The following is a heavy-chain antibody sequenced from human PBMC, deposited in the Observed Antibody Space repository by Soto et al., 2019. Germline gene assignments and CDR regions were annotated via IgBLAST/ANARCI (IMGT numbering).Heavy chain of an antibody. Sequence: QVPLVQSGAEVKKPGSSVTVSCKASGVTFSSYAIHWVRQAPGQGLEWMGGIIPMYGPAKYAQRFQGRVTITADESTTTVYMELTSLTSQDTAVYYCARVTSMVRGVIDNWFDPWGHGTLVTVSS. J-gene: IGHJ5*02. D-gene: IGHD3-10*01. CDR2: IIPMYGPA. CDR3: ARVTSMVRGVIDNWFDP. CDR1: GVTFSSYA. V-gene: IGHV1-69*01.